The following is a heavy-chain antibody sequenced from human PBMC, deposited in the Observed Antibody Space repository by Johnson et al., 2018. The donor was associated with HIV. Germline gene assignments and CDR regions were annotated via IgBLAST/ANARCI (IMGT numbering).Heavy chain of an antibody. V-gene: IGHV3-9*01. CDR3: ARGVLAFDI. D-gene: IGHD5/OR15-5a*01. CDR2: ISWNSGSI. CDR1: GFTFDDYA. J-gene: IGHJ3*02. Sequence: VQLVESGGGLVQPGGSLRLSCAASGFTFDDYAMHWVRQAPGKGLEWVSGISWNSGSIGYADSVKGRFTISRDNSKNTLYLQMNSLRAGDTAVYYCARGVLAFDIWGQGTMVTVSS.